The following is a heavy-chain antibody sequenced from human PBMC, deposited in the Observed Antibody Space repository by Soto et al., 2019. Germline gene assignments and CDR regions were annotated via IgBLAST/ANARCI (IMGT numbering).Heavy chain of an antibody. CDR1: GYSFTNYY. D-gene: IGHD6-6*01. J-gene: IGHJ6*02. CDR3: ARGSTSVIATRGYYYYYGLDV. V-gene: IGHV1-46*04. Sequence: ASVKVSCKASGYSFTNYYVHWVRQAPGQGLEWMGILNPSDGTITYAQKLQGRVTMTRDTSTSTVYMELSSLRSEDTAVYFCARGSTSVIATRGYYYYYGLDVWGQGTTVTVSS. CDR2: LNPSDGTI.